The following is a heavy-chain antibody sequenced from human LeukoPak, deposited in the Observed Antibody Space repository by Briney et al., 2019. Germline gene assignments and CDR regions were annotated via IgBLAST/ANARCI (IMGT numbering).Heavy chain of an antibody. CDR2: IRPNSGAT. J-gene: IGHJ5*02. V-gene: IGHV1-2*02. CDR1: GYTFTDYY. CDR3: ARASSPPWFDP. Sequence: ASVKVSCKASGYTFTDYYIHWVRRAPGQGPEWMGWIRPNSGATHYAQQFQGRVTMTRDTSISTAHMELSSLRSDDTAIYYCARASSPPWFDPWGQGTLVTVSS.